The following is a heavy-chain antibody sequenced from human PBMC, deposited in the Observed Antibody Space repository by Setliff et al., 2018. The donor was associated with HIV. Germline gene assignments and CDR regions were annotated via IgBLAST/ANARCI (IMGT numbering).Heavy chain of an antibody. J-gene: IGHJ6*03. V-gene: IGHV1-18*01. CDR2: ISTYNGNT. Sequence: ASVKVSCKASGYTFTSYGITWVRQAPGQGLEWMGWISTYNGNTDYAQKLQGRVTMTTDTSTSTAYMELRSLRSDDSAVYYCARDWGIGSLIPYYYMDVWGKGTTVTVSS. CDR3: ARDWGIGSLIPYYYMDV. D-gene: IGHD3-16*01. CDR1: GYTFTSYG.